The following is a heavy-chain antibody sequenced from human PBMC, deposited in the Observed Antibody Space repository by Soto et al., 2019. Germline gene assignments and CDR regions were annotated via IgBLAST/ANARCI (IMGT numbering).Heavy chain of an antibody. V-gene: IGHV1-2*04. Sequence: ASVKVSCKASGYTFTSYAMHWVRQAPGQRLEWMGWINPSSGGTNYAQKFQGWVTMTRDTSISTAYMELSRLRSDDTAVYYCARGEQLRYYGMDVWGQGTTVTVSS. D-gene: IGHD6-13*01. CDR2: INPSSGGT. J-gene: IGHJ6*02. CDR1: GYTFTSYA. CDR3: ARGEQLRYYGMDV.